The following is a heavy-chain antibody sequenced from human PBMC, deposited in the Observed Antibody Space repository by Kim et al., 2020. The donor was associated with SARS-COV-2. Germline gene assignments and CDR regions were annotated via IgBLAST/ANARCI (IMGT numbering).Heavy chain of an antibody. J-gene: IGHJ4*02. CDR2: ISSSGSYT. CDR1: GISFSYYY. Sequence: GGSLRLSCAASGISFSYYYMSWIRQAPGKGLEWVSYISSSGSYTKYADSLKGRFTISRDNAENSLYLEMNSLRPEDTAVYYCVRVAVGASSWYYFDSWGQGTLVTVSS. D-gene: IGHD6-13*01. CDR3: VRVAVGASSWYYFDS. V-gene: IGHV3-11*05.